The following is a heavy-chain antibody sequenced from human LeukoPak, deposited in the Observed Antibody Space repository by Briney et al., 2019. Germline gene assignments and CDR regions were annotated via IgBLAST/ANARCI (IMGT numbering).Heavy chain of an antibody. CDR2: VYSGGST. D-gene: IGHD2-21*01. CDR3: ARRTGGAPPDL. V-gene: IGHV4-59*01. CDR1: GGSISGYS. J-gene: IGHJ2*01. Sequence: PSETLSLTCRVSGGSISGYSWTWIRQPPGKGLQWIGYVYSGGSTNYNPSLKSRVTMSIDTPKSQFSLNMSSVTAADTAVYYCARRTGGAPPDLWGRGTLVTVSS.